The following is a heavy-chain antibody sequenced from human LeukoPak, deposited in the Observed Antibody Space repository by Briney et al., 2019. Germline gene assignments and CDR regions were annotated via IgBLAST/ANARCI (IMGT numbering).Heavy chain of an antibody. D-gene: IGHD6-13*01. CDR3: ARDLGVAAAGTGGYYYYGMDA. Sequence: GGSLRLSCAASGFTFSSYAMSWVRQAPGKGLEWVSAISGSGGSTYYADSVKGRFTISRDNSKNTLYLQMNSLRAEDTAVYYCARDLGVAAAGTGGYYYYGMDAWGQGTTVTVSS. V-gene: IGHV3-23*01. CDR1: GFTFSSYA. J-gene: IGHJ6*02. CDR2: ISGSGGST.